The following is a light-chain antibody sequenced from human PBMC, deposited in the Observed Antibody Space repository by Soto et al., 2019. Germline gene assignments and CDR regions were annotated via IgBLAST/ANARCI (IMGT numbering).Light chain of an antibody. J-gene: IGLJ2*01. V-gene: IGLV1-40*01. CDR1: SSNIGAGFD. CDR2: GNT. Sequence: QSVLTQPPSVSGAPGQRVTVCCTGTSSNIGAGFDVHWYQQIPGTAPKLLIFGNTNRPSGVLDRFSGARSGASASLAISEPQADDAAIYYCPSYDHSLNTLLFGGGTKLTVL. CDR3: PSYDHSLNTLL.